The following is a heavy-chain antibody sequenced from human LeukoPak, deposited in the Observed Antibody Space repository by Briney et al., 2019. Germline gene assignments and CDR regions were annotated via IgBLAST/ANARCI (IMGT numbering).Heavy chain of an antibody. Sequence: PSETLSLTCAVYGGSFSGYYWSWIRQPPGKGLEWIGEINHSGSTNYSPSLKSRVTISVDTSKNQFSLKLSSETAADTAVYYCARVNGFWSGYYTGYYYYGMDVWGQGTTVTVSS. D-gene: IGHD3-3*01. CDR1: GGSFSGYY. CDR2: INHSGST. V-gene: IGHV4-34*01. CDR3: ARVNGFWSGYYTGYYYYGMDV. J-gene: IGHJ6*02.